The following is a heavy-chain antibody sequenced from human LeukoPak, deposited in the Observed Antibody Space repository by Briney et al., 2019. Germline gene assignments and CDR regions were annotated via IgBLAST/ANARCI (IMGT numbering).Heavy chain of an antibody. CDR3: ARGPNTYYDFWSGYYTGSDLDY. V-gene: IGHV1-3*01. CDR1: GYTFTSYA. D-gene: IGHD3-3*01. Sequence: GASVKVSCKASGYTFTSYAMHWVRQAPGQRLEWMGRINAGNGNIIYSQNFQGRVTITRDTSASAAYMELSSLRSEDTAVYYCARGPNTYYDFWSGYYTGSDLDYWGQGTLVTVSS. J-gene: IGHJ4*02. CDR2: INAGNGNI.